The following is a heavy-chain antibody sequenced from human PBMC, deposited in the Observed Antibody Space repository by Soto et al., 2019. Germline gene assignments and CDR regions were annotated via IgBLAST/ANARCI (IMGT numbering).Heavy chain of an antibody. CDR3: ARGQVRIAAAGRTIFDY. V-gene: IGHV1-2*04. J-gene: IGHJ4*02. CDR2: INPNSGGT. CDR1: GYTFTGYY. D-gene: IGHD6-13*01. Sequence: ASVKVSCKASGYTFTGYYMHWVRQAPGQGLEWMGWINPNSGGTNYAQKFQGWVTMTRDTSISTAYMELSRLRSDDTAAYYCARGQVRIAAAGRTIFDYWGQGTLVTVSS.